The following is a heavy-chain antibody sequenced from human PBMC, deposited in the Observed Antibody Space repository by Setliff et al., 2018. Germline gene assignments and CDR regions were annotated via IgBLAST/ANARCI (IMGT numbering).Heavy chain of an antibody. V-gene: IGHV1-18*01. CDR3: SKLVRFCTRTSCQRLSGDES. D-gene: IGHD2-2*01. CDR2: IIPYTGKT. J-gene: IGHJ5*02. CDR1: GYSFNDYG. Sequence: ASVKVSCKASGYSFNDYGVNWVRQAPGQGLEWVGWIIPYTGKTYYAPKFEGRVIMTTDSSTTTAYLDLRSLRSDDTATYRCSKLVRFCTRTSCQRLSGDESWGQGTLVTV.